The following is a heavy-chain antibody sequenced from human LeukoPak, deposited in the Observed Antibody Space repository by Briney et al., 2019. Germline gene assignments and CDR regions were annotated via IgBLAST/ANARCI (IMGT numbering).Heavy chain of an antibody. D-gene: IGHD2-2*01. Sequence: SETLSLTCTVSGDSFSSYYWSWLRQPPGKGLEWIGHIYYSGSTNYNPSLKSRVTISVDTSKNQFSLKLSSVTAADTAVYYCAKSVVPAVDDAFDIWGQGTMVTVSS. CDR2: IYYSGST. J-gene: IGHJ3*02. CDR3: AKSVVPAVDDAFDI. CDR1: GDSFSSYY. V-gene: IGHV4-59*08.